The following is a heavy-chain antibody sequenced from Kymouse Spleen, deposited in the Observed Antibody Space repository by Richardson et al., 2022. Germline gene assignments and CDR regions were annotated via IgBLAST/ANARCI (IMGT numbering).Heavy chain of an antibody. Sequence: QVQLVESGGGVVQPGRSLRLSCAASGFTFSSYGMHWVRQAPGKGLEWVAVISYDGSNKYYADSVKGRFTISRDNSKNTLYLQMNSLRAEDTAVYYCAKDNYGSGSHYYYYGMDVWGQGTTVTVSS. CDR2: ISYDGSNK. CDR3: AKDNYGSGSHYYYYGMDV. V-gene: IGHV3-30*18. CDR1: GFTFSSYG. D-gene: IGHD3-10*01. J-gene: IGHJ6*02.